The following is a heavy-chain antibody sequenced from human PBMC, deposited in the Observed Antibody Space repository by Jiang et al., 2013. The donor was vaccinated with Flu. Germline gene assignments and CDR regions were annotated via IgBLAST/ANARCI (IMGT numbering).Heavy chain of an antibody. V-gene: IGHV3-23*01. J-gene: IGHJ4*02. Sequence: SRDNSKNTLYLQMNSLRAEDTAVYYCAKGTLGIAVADTNFDYWGQGTLVTVSS. D-gene: IGHD6-19*01. CDR3: AKGTLGIAVADTNFDY.